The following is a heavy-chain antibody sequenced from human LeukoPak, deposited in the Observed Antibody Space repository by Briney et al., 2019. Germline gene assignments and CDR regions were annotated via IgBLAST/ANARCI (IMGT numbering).Heavy chain of an antibody. D-gene: IGHD2/OR15-2a*01. V-gene: IGHV4-34*01. CDR3: ARKKPPFYLTQNWFDP. J-gene: IGHJ5*02. CDR1: GGSFSGYY. CDR2: INHSGST. Sequence: SETLSLTCAVYGGSFSGYYWSWIRQPPGKGLEWIGEINHSGSTNYNPSLKSRVTISVDTSKNQFSLKLSSVTAADTAVYYCARKKPPFYLTQNWFDPWGQGTLVTVSS.